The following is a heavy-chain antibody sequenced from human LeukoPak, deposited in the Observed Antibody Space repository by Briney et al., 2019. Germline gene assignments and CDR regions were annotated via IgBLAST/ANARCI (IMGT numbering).Heavy chain of an antibody. CDR3: TTDLGTYYHGSQRLIPIDY. J-gene: IGHJ4*02. Sequence: GGSLRLSCEASGVTLSSYAMSWVRQAPGKGLEWIGRIKSKTDGETTNYAEPVRGRFTISRDDSKSAAYLQMNSLKIEDTAVYYCTTDLGTYYHGSQRLIPIDYWGQGTLVTVSS. CDR2: IKSKTDGETT. CDR1: GVTLSSYA. D-gene: IGHD3-10*01. V-gene: IGHV3-15*01.